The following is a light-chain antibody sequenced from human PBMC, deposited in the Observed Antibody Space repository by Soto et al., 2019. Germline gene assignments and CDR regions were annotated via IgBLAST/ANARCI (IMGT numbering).Light chain of an antibody. Sequence: QPVLTQSPSASASLGASVKLTCTLSSGHSNYAIAWHQQQTEKGPRYLMKLNSDGSHSKGDGIPDRFSGSSSGAERYLTISSLQSADEADYYCQTWVTGIQIFGGGTQLTVL. CDR1: SGHSNYA. CDR3: QTWVTGIQI. V-gene: IGLV4-69*01. J-gene: IGLJ2*01. CDR2: LNSDGSH.